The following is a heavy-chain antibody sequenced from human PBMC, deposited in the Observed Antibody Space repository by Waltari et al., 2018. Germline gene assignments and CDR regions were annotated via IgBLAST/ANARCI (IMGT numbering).Heavy chain of an antibody. V-gene: IGHV3-30-3*01. Sequence: QVQLVESGGGVVQPGRSLRLSCAASGFTFSSYAMHWVRQAPGKGLEWVAVISYDGSNKYYADSGKGRFTISRDNSKNTLYLQMNSLRAEDTAVYYCARVRTDYGDALDYWGQGTLVTVSS. CDR2: ISYDGSNK. CDR3: ARVRTDYGDALDY. J-gene: IGHJ4*02. CDR1: GFTFSSYA. D-gene: IGHD4-17*01.